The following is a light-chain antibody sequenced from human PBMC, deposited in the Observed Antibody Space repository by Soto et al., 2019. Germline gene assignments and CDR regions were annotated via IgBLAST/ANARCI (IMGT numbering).Light chain of an antibody. CDR3: IQSAQLPLT. V-gene: IGKV2D-29*01. Sequence: DVVMTQTPISLSVTPGQPASISCESSQSLLHTDGKTYLYWYLQKPGQPPQILIYEVSNLFSGVSDRFSGSGSGAYFTLKISRVEAGDVGVYYCIQSAQLPLTFGGGTKVEIK. CDR2: EVS. CDR1: QSLLHTDGKTY. J-gene: IGKJ4*01.